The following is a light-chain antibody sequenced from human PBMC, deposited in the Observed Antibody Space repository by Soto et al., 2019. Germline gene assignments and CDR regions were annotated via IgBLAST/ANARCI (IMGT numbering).Light chain of an antibody. V-gene: IGKV1-5*03. J-gene: IGKJ5*01. Sequence: IQVTRSPSTLSGSVGDRVTITGRASQTISGWLAWYQQKPGKAPKLLIYKASTLKSGVPSRFSGSGSGTEFTLTISSLQADDVATYYCPQSYSNPITFGQGTRLEIK. CDR2: KAS. CDR1: QTISGW. CDR3: PQSYSNPIT.